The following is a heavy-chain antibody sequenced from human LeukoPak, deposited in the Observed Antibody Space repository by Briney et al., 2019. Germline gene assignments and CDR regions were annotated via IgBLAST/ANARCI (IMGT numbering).Heavy chain of an antibody. Sequence: SETLSLTCSVSGDSIGSGPYYWSWIRQSPGKGLEWIGTIYYTRNTYYNSSLKSRVTISIDTSKNQFSLKLSSVTAADTAIYYCARRDNSDSSGYLDHWGQGTLVTVSS. CDR2: IYYTRNT. V-gene: IGHV4-39*01. J-gene: IGHJ4*02. D-gene: IGHD3-22*01. CDR1: GDSIGSGPYY. CDR3: ARRDNSDSSGYLDH.